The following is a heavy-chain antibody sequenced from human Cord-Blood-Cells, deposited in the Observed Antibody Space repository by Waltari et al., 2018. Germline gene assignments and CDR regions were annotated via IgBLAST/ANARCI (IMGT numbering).Heavy chain of an antibody. V-gene: IGHV4-34*01. CDR2: INHSGST. J-gene: IGHJ5*02. Sequence: QVQLQQWGAGLLKPSETLSLTCAVYGGSFSGYYWSWIRQPPGKGLEWIGEINHSGSTNYNPSLKSRVTISVDTSKNQFSRKLSAVTAADTAVYYCARQDSSSWYNWFDPWGQGTLVTVSS. CDR3: ARQDSSSWYNWFDP. D-gene: IGHD6-13*01. CDR1: GGSFSGYY.